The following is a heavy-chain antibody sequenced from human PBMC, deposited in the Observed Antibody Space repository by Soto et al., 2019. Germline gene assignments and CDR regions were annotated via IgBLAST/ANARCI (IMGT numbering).Heavy chain of an antibody. CDR3: ERDSSGYYGWGAFDI. CDR1: GFTFSSYG. Sequence: GGSLRLSCAASGFTFSSYGMHWVRQAPGKGLEWVAVIWYDGSNKYYADSVKGRFTISRDNSKNTLYLQMNSLRAEDTAVYYCERDSSGYYGWGAFDIWGQGTMVTVSS. D-gene: IGHD3-22*01. V-gene: IGHV3-33*01. CDR2: IWYDGSNK. J-gene: IGHJ3*02.